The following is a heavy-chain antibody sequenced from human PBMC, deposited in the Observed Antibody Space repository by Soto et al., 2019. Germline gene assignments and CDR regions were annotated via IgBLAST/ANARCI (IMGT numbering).Heavy chain of an antibody. D-gene: IGHD2-2*01. CDR1: GGSFSGYH. V-gene: IGHV4-34*01. CDR2: INHSGYT. CDR3: ATGHCSSTSCAEY. Sequence: QVQLQQWGAGLLKPSETLSLTCAVYGGSFSGYHWSWIRQSPGKGLEWIGEINHSGYTNYNPSLXXRXPISVDTSKNQFSLKVNSVTAADTARYYCATGHCSSTSCAEYWGQGTLVTVSS. J-gene: IGHJ4*02.